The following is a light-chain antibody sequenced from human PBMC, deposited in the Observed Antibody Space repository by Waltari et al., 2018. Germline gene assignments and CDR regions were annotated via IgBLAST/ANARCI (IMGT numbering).Light chain of an antibody. V-gene: IGLV2-11*01. J-gene: IGLJ2*01. Sequence: FPLPQLPQWPGLPGRPPPTSSKGPSFDFGGFNFFSLYQHKPGKAPNLLFHDVTKRPSGVPDRFSGSRSGNTASLSISGLQADDEGDYYCCSYAGNFTLIFGGGTKLTVL. CDR2: DVT. CDR1: SFDFGGFNF. CDR3: CSYAGNFTLI.